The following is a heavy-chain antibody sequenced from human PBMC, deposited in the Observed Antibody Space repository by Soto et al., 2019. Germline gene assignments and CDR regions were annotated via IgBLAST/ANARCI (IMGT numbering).Heavy chain of an antibody. V-gene: IGHV4-39*01. CDR1: GGSISSSSYY. Sequence: PSETLSLTCTVSGGSISSSSYYWGWIRQPPGKGLEWIGSIYYSGSTYYNPSLKSRVTISVDTSKNQFSLKLSSVTAADTAVYYCARHPGRIAAGGDQLVRPWGQGTTVTVSS. CDR2: IYYSGST. D-gene: IGHD6-13*01. J-gene: IGHJ6*02. CDR3: ARHPGRIAAGGDQLVRP.